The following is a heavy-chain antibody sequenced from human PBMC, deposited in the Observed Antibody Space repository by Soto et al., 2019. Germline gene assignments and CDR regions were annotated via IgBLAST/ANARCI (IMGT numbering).Heavy chain of an antibody. CDR1: GYTFTSYY. Sequence: QVQLVQSGAEVKKPGASVKVSCKASGYTFTSYYMHWVRQAPGQGLELMGIINPSGGSTSYAQKFQCRVTMTRDTSSSTVYIELSSLRSEDTAVYYCAREWELQSFDYWGQGTLVTVSS. CDR2: INPSGGST. J-gene: IGHJ4*02. D-gene: IGHD1-26*01. V-gene: IGHV1-46*01. CDR3: AREWELQSFDY.